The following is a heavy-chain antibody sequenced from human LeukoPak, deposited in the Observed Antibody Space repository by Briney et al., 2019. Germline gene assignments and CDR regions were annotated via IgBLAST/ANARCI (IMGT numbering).Heavy chain of an antibody. J-gene: IGHJ3*02. CDR2: IHQNGNT. Sequence: SETLSLTCSVSGVSISSSYWSWIRRPPGKRLEWIGCIHQNGNTNYNPSLKSRVTMSVDTSKNQFSLQMRSVTAADTAVYYCARGYYDGSGYSNAFDIWGQGTMVAV. CDR1: GVSISSSY. V-gene: IGHV4-59*01. D-gene: IGHD3-22*01. CDR3: ARGYYDGSGYSNAFDI.